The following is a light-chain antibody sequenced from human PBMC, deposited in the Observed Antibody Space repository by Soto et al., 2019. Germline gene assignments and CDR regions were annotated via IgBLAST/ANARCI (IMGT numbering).Light chain of an antibody. CDR1: QRISNS. V-gene: IGKV1-39*01. CDR2: AAS. J-gene: IGKJ2*02. Sequence: DIQMTQSPSSLSASVGDRVTITCRASQRISNSLNWYQQKPGKASDLLIYAASNLQSGFPSRFSCSQSGTDSTLTISSLQRQEFATYYLQQSYRSPPVCTFGQGTKQEIK. CDR3: QQSYRSPPVCT.